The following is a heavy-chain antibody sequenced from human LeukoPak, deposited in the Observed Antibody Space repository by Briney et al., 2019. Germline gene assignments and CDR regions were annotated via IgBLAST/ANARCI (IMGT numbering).Heavy chain of an antibody. CDR2: MYLSGTT. D-gene: IGHD3-22*01. Sequence: SGTLSLTCTVSGDSINSLDLWSWVRQPPGKGLEWMGEMYLSGTTHSNPSVKSRVTISIDKSKNQFFLNLSSVTAADTAVYYCAGLVGRYSSGLYYYYFDYWGQGTLVTVSS. V-gene: IGHV4-4*02. J-gene: IGHJ4*02. CDR1: GDSINSLDL. CDR3: AGLVGRYSSGLYYYYFDY.